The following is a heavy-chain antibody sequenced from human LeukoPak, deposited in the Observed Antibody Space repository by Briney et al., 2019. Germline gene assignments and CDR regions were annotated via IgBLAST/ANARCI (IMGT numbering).Heavy chain of an antibody. CDR3: ARETPAAGAFDY. Sequence: GGSLRLSCAVSGFTVSDNYMSWVRQAPGKGLEWVSLIYSGDTTLYADSVKGRFTISRDISKNTVYLQMNSLRAEDTAVYYCARETPAAGAFDYWGQGTLVTVSS. D-gene: IGHD6-13*01. CDR1: GFTVSDNY. CDR2: IYSGDTT. V-gene: IGHV3-53*01. J-gene: IGHJ4*02.